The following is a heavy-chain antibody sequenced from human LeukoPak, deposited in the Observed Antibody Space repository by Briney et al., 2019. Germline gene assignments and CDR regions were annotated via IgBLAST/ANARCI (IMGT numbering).Heavy chain of an antibody. D-gene: IGHD1-1*01. Sequence: GGSLRLPCAASGFTFTNYAMTWVRQAPGKGLEWVSAISGSGGSTYYADSVKGRFTISRDNSKNTLYLQMNSLRAEDTAVYYCAKSRRLDDAFDIWGQGTMVTVSS. CDR2: ISGSGGST. CDR3: AKSRRLDDAFDI. CDR1: GFTFTNYA. J-gene: IGHJ3*02. V-gene: IGHV3-23*01.